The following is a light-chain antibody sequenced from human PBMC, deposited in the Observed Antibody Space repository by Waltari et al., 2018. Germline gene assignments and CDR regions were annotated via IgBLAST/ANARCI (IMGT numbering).Light chain of an antibody. J-gene: IGLJ2*01. CDR1: RSDVGGYHY. CDR3: SSYTSSSTLDVV. Sequence: QSALTQPASVSGSPGQSITISCTGTRSDVGGYHYVSWYQQHPGKAPKLMIYDVSNRPSGVSNRFSGSKSGNTASLTISGLQAEDEADYYCSSYTSSSTLDVVFGGGTKLTVL. V-gene: IGLV2-14*03. CDR2: DVS.